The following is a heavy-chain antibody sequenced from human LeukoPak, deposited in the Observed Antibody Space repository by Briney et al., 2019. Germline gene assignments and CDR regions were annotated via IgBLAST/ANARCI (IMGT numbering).Heavy chain of an antibody. D-gene: IGHD3-22*01. CDR3: ARDYYYDSSANVGVPDY. Sequence: GGSLRLSCAASGFTFSSYSMNWVRQAPGKGLEWVSSISSSSSYIYYADSVKGRFTISRDNAKNSLYLQMNSLRAEDTAVYYCARDYYYDSSANVGVPDYWGQGTLVTVSS. V-gene: IGHV3-21*01. J-gene: IGHJ4*02. CDR2: ISSSSSYI. CDR1: GFTFSSYS.